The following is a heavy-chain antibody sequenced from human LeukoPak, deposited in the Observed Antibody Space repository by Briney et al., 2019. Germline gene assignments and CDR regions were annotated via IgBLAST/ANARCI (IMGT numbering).Heavy chain of an antibody. CDR1: GYTFTSYG. V-gene: IGHV1-18*04. CDR3: ARDTFMITFGGVIVKAHGDAFDI. J-gene: IGHJ3*02. Sequence: ASVKVSCKASGYTFTSYGISWVRQAPGQGLEWMGWISAYNGNTNYAQKLQGRVTMTTDTSTSTAYMELRSLRSDDTAVYYCARDTFMITFGGVIVKAHGDAFDIWGQGTMATVSS. D-gene: IGHD3-16*02. CDR2: ISAYNGNT.